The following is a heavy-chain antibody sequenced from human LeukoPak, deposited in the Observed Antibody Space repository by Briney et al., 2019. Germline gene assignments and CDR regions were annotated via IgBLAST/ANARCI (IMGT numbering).Heavy chain of an antibody. V-gene: IGHV3-48*04. D-gene: IGHD5-24*01. J-gene: IGHJ4*02. CDR1: GFTFSSYS. Sequence: GGSLRLSCAASGFTFSSYSINWVRQAPGKGLEWVSYITNSSRTIYYADSVKGRFTNSRDNAKNSLYLQMNSLRAEDTAVYYCARGFNWALDHWGQGTLVTVSS. CDR3: ARGFNWALDH. CDR2: ITNSSRTI.